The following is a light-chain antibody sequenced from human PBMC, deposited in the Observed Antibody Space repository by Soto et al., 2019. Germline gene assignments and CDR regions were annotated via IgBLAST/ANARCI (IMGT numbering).Light chain of an antibody. Sequence: QSVLTQPPSVSGSPGQSVTISCTGTSSDVGSYNRVSWYQQPPGTAPKLMIYEANNRPSGVPDRFSGSKSGNTASLTISGLQAEDEADYYCSSYTSSSTYVFGTGTKVTVL. CDR3: SSYTSSSTYV. CDR1: SSDVGSYNR. J-gene: IGLJ1*01. V-gene: IGLV2-18*02. CDR2: EAN.